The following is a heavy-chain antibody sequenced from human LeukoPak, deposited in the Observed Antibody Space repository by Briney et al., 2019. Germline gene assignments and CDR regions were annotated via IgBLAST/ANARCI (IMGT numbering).Heavy chain of an antibody. CDR1: GFTFSSYW. Sequence: GGSLRLSCAASGFTFSSYWMSWVRQAPGKGLEWVANIKQDGSEKYYVDSVKGRFTISRDNAKNSLYLQMNSLRAEDTAVYYCARDSVVPAASREIYYYYGMDVWGQGTTVTVSS. V-gene: IGHV3-7*01. CDR3: ARDSVVPAASREIYYYYGMDV. J-gene: IGHJ6*02. CDR2: IKQDGSEK. D-gene: IGHD2-2*01.